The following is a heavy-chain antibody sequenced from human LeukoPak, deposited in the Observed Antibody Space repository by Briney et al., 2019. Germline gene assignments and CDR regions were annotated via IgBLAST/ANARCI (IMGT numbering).Heavy chain of an antibody. V-gene: IGHV4-59*01. Sequence: SETLSLTCTASGGSISSYYWSWIRQPPGKGLEWIGYIYYSGSTNYNPSLKSRVTISVDTSKNQFSLKLSSVTAADTAVYYCARVGVLRYFDWLPYAFDIWGQGTMVTVSS. CDR1: GGSISSYY. CDR3: ARVGVLRYFDWLPYAFDI. J-gene: IGHJ3*02. CDR2: IYYSGST. D-gene: IGHD3-9*01.